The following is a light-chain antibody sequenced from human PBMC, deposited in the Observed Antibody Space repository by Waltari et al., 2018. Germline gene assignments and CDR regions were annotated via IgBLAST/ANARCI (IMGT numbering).Light chain of an antibody. J-gene: IGLJ3*02. CDR3: QVRDSSSDYRV. Sequence: SYVLTQAPSVSVAPGQAARITCEGDDIGRKSVHWYQQKPGHAPLLVVYDNRVRPSGIPDRFAGSNSGNTATPTISGVEAGDEADYYCQVRDSSSDYRVFGGGTKLTVL. V-gene: IGLV3-21*02. CDR2: DNR. CDR1: DIGRKS.